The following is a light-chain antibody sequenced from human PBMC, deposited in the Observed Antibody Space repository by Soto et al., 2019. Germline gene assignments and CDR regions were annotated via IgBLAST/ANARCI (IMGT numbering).Light chain of an antibody. Sequence: EIGLTQSPATLSVSPGERATVPCRASQSVDSNLAWYLLKPGQAPRLLIYDVSTRATGVPARFSGSGSGTDFTLTITNLQSEDIAVYYCQQYHHWPLTFGGGTKVEIK. J-gene: IGKJ4*01. CDR2: DVS. V-gene: IGKV3-15*01. CDR3: QQYHHWPLT. CDR1: QSVDSN.